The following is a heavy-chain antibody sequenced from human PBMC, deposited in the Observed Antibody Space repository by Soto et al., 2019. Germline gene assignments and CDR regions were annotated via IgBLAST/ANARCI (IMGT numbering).Heavy chain of an antibody. CDR2: ISGSGGST. CDR1: GFPFSSYA. V-gene: IGHV3-23*01. Sequence: EVQLLESGGGFVQPGGSLGLSCAASGFPFSSYAMTWVRQAPGKGLEWVSLISGSGGSTYYADSVKGRFTISRDNSRDTLYLQMNSLRAEDTAVYYCAKGPCKGYCSGGSCYLGDYWGQGTLVTVSS. CDR3: AKGPCKGYCSGGSCYLGDY. D-gene: IGHD2-15*01. J-gene: IGHJ4*02.